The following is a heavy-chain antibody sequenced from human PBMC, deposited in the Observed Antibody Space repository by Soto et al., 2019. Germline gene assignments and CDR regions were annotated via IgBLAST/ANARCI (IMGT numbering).Heavy chain of an antibody. D-gene: IGHD2-2*01. CDR3: ARDAEDIVVVPAAMRNYYYGMDV. J-gene: IGHJ6*02. Sequence: GGSLRLSCAASGFTFSSYGMHWVRQAPGKGLEWVAVIWYDGSNKYYADSVKGRFTISRDNSKNTLYLQMNSLRAEDTAVYYCARDAEDIVVVPAAMRNYYYGMDVWGQGTTVTVSS. CDR1: GFTFSSYG. V-gene: IGHV3-33*01. CDR2: IWYDGSNK.